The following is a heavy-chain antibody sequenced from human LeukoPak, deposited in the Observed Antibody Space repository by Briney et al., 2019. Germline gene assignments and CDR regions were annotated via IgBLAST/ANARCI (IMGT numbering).Heavy chain of an antibody. CDR2: ISSNSYI. CDR3: ARDLRVRFGELYYFDY. CDR1: GFTFSSYS. Sequence: GGSLRLSCAASGFTFSSYSMNWVRQAPGKGLEWVSSISSNSYIYYADSVKGRFTISRDNAKNSLYLQMNSLRAEDTAVYYCARDLRVRFGELYYFDYWGQGTLVTVSS. V-gene: IGHV3-21*01. D-gene: IGHD3-10*01. J-gene: IGHJ4*02.